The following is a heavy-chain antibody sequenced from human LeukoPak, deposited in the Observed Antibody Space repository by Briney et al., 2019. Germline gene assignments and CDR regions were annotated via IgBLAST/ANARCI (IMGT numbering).Heavy chain of an antibody. CDR2: IYYSGSN. CDR1: GASISSYY. CDR3: ARAIRGYYREDYYYGMDV. D-gene: IGHD3-3*01. V-gene: IGHV4-59*01. J-gene: IGHJ6*04. Sequence: SQTLSLTCTVSGASISSYYRSWVRQPPGKGLEWLGYIYYSGSNNYNPSLKSRVPISVKTSKNQFSLKLSSVTAAHTAVYYCARAIRGYYREDYYYGMDVWGKGTTVTVSS.